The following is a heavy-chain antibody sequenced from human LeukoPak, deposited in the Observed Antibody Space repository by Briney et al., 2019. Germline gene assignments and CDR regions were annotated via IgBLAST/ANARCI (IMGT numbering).Heavy chain of an antibody. V-gene: IGHV4-59*01. CDR2: IYYSGTT. CDR3: PTGYDIAV. CDR1: GGSISNYY. J-gene: IGHJ6*02. Sequence: SETLSLTCTVSGGSISNYYWNWIRQPPGKALEWVGYIYYSGTTKYNPSLTRPTPISLDTSKNQFSLKLTSVTAADTALFFCPTGYDIAVWGQGTTVTVPS.